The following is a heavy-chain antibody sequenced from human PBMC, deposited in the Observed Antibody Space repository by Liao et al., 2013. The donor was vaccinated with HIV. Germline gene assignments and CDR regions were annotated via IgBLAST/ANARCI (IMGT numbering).Heavy chain of an antibody. V-gene: IGHV4-30-2*01. J-gene: IGHJ3*02. Sequence: QVQLQESGSGLVRPSQTLSLTCAVSGDSILYGGYSWSWIRQPPGKGPEWIGYMYHSGAPYYNPSLKSRVSISVDGSKNQFSLRLTSVTAADTAVYYCARAVSSDNYHXAFDIWGQGTLVTVSS. CDR3: ARAVSSDNYHXAFDI. CDR2: MYHSGAP. D-gene: IGHD6-19*01. CDR1: GDSILYGGYS.